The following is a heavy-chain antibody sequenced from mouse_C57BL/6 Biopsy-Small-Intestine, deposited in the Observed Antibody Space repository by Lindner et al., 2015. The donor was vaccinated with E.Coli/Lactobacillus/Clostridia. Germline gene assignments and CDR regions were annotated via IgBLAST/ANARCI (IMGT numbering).Heavy chain of an antibody. D-gene: IGHD2-4*01. V-gene: IGHV1-42*01. CDR3: ARSYYDYLDY. Sequence: QLQESGPELVKFGASVKTSCKASGYSFTGYYMNWVKQSPEKSPEWIGEINPSTGGTTYNQKFKAKATLTVDKSSSTAYMQLKSLTSEDSAVYYCARSYYDYLDYWGQGTTLTVSS. J-gene: IGHJ2*01. CDR2: INPSTGGT. CDR1: GYSFTGYY.